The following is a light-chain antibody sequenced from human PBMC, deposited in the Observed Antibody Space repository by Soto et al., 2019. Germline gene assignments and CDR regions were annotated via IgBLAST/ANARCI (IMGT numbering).Light chain of an antibody. V-gene: IGKV1-5*03. Sequence: IQMTQSPSPLSASVGDRVTITCRASDNIAPWVAWYQQKPGKAPKLMIYKAANLADEVPSRFAGSGSGTDCTLTITRLQPDDVATYYCQHYNSFSRTLGQGTKVDIK. CDR3: QHYNSFSRT. CDR2: KAA. CDR1: DNIAPW. J-gene: IGKJ1*01.